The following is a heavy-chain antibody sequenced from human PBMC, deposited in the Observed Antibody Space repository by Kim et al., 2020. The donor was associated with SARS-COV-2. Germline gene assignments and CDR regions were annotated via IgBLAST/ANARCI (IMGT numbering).Heavy chain of an antibody. CDR3: ATDLAQWRSSRYFYGMDV. CDR2: ISSDSSNK. CDR1: GCTFSNYG. Sequence: GGSLRLSCAASGCTFSNYGLHWVRQAPGKGLEWVAFISSDSSNKYYADSVKGRVTISRDKSKDTLYLHMNSLRIEDTAIYYCATDLAQWRSSRYFYGMDVWGQGTTVTVSS. D-gene: IGHD6-19*01. J-gene: IGHJ6*02. V-gene: IGHV3-30*03.